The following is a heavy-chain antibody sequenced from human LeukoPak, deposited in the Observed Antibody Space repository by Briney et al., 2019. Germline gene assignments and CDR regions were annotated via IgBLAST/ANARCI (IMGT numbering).Heavy chain of an antibody. D-gene: IGHD3-10*01. CDR3: AKRRSSGSYYNFDY. CDR1: GFTFSSYA. J-gene: IGHJ4*02. Sequence: PGGSLRLSCAASGFTFSSYAMSWVRQAPGKGLEWVSGISGSGGSTYYADSVKGRFTISRDNSKNTLYPQMNSLRAEDTALYYCAKRRSSGSYYNFDYWGQGTLVTVSS. CDR2: ISGSGGST. V-gene: IGHV3-23*01.